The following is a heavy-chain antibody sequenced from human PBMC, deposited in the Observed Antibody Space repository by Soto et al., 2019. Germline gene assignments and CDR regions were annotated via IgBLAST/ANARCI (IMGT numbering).Heavy chain of an antibody. Sequence: ASVKASCKSSGYIITSYYIHWVRQAPGQGLEWMGWINPFDGSRMFAQSFQGRVTMTRDTSTSTVYMEVSSLRSEDTAVYYCSRVDPGETSPFDHWGQGTLVTVSS. CDR2: INPFDGSR. V-gene: IGHV1-46*03. CDR1: GYIITSYY. J-gene: IGHJ4*02. D-gene: IGHD3-10*01. CDR3: SRVDPGETSPFDH.